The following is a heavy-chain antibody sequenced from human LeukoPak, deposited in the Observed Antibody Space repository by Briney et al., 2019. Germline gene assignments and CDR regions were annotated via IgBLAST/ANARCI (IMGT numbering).Heavy chain of an antibody. CDR3: ARELYGTLAAAGTLGSYMDV. D-gene: IGHD6-13*01. J-gene: IGHJ6*03. CDR2: ISWNSGSI. CDR1: GFTFNDYA. Sequence: GRSLRLSCAASGFTFNDYAMHWVRQAPGKGLEWVSGISWNSGSIGYADSVKGRFTISRDNAKNSLFLQMNSLRAEDTALYYCARELYGTLAAAGTLGSYMDVWGKGTTVTVSS. V-gene: IGHV3-9*01.